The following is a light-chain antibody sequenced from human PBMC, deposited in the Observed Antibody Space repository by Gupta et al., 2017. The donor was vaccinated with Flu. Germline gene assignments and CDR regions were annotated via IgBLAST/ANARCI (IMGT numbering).Light chain of an antibody. CDR1: SASITSNY. CDR2: EHD. Sequence: FLLTQPHSVSESPGQTVTISCTRSSASITSNYVQWYQQRPGSAPTTVIYEHDQRPSRVPDRFSGSNYASSTSAAITRSGLEAEDDYYYYARDYNMNNMVLGGGTKMTVL. V-gene: IGLV6-57*03. CDR3: RDYNMNNMV. J-gene: IGLJ3*02.